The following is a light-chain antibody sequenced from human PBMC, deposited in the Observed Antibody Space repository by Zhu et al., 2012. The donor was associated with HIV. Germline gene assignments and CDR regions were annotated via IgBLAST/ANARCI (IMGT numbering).Light chain of an antibody. CDR2: GTS. CDR3: QQYGTFPRT. Sequence: EIVLTQSPGTLSFSPGERATLSCRASQAVYSNYLAWYQQKPGQAPRLLIYGTSARASGIPDRFTGSGSGTDFTLTISRLEPEDFAVYYCQQYGTFPRTFGQGTKLEI. V-gene: IGKV3-20*01. CDR1: QAVYSNY. J-gene: IGKJ2*01.